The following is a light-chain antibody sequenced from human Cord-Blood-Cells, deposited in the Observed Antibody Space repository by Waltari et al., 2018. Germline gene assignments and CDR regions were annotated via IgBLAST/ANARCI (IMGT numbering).Light chain of an antibody. CDR2: AAS. CDR3: QQSYSTPPT. Sequence: DIQMTQSPSYLSASVGYRVTITCRASQSISSYLNWYQQKPGKAPKLLIYAASSLQSGVPSRFSGSGSGTDFTLTISSLQPEDFATYYCQQSYSTPPTFGGGTKVEIK. V-gene: IGKV1-39*01. J-gene: IGKJ4*01. CDR1: QSISSY.